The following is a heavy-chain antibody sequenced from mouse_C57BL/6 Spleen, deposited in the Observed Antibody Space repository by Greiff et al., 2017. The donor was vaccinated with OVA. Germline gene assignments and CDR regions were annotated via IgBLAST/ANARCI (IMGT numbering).Heavy chain of an antibody. CDR2: IYPGDGDT. V-gene: IGHV1-82*01. CDR1: GYAFSSSW. Sequence: QVQLQQSGPELVQPGASVKISCKASGYAFSSSWMNWVQQRPGKGLEWIGRIYPGDGDTNYNGKFKGKATLTADKSSSTAYMQLSSLTSEDSAVDICARVTTIYSYAMDDWGQGTSVTVSS. J-gene: IGHJ4*01. CDR3: ARVTTIYSYAMDD. D-gene: IGHD2-1*01.